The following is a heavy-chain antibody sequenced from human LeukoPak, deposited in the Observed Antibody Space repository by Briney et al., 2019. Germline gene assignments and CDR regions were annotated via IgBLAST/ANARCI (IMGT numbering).Heavy chain of an antibody. Sequence: WASVKVSCKASGYTFTSYGISWVRQAPGQGLEWMGWISAYNGNTNYAQKLQGRVTMTTDTSTSTAYMELRSLRSDDTAVYYCARDRVPSRRMTRDSDAFDIWGQGTMVTVSS. J-gene: IGHJ3*02. CDR2: ISAYNGNT. D-gene: IGHD3-22*01. CDR1: GYTFTSYG. CDR3: ARDRVPSRRMTRDSDAFDI. V-gene: IGHV1-18*01.